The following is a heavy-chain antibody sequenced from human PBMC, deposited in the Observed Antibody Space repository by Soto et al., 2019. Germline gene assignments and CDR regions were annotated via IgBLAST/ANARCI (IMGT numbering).Heavy chain of an antibody. D-gene: IGHD2-15*01. V-gene: IGHV4-39*01. J-gene: IGHJ5*02. Sequence: PSETLSLTCTVSGGSISRSSYSWGWIRQPPGKGLEWIGTIYYSGSTYYNPSLKSRVTISVDTSKNQFSLKLSSVTAADTAVYYCATRQGGSYNWFDPWGQGTLVTVYS. CDR3: ATRQGGSYNWFDP. CDR2: IYYSGST. CDR1: GGSISRSSYS.